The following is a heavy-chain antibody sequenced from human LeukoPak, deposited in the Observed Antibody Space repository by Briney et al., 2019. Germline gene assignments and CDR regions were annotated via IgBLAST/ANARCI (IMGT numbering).Heavy chain of an antibody. Sequence: SETLSLTCTVSGGSISSRSFYWAWLRQPPGKGLEWIGNIYDSESTYYNPSLKSRVTISVDTSKNQFSLNLSSVTAADTAVYFCARYGDYSYYYMDVWGKGTTVTVSS. CDR3: ARYGDYSYYYMDV. D-gene: IGHD4-17*01. V-gene: IGHV4-39*07. CDR2: IYDSEST. CDR1: GGSISSRSFY. J-gene: IGHJ6*03.